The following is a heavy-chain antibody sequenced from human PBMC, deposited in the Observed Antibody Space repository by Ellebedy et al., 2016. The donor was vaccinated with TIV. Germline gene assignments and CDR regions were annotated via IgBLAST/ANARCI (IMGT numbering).Heavy chain of an antibody. V-gene: IGHV1-2*04. Sequence: ASVKVSCXASGYTFTGYYMHWVRQAPGQGLEWMGWINPNSGGTNYAQKFQGWVTMTRDTSISTAYMELSRLRSDDTAVYYCARSAVTPTGLGGMDVWGQGTTVTVSS. D-gene: IGHD1-14*01. CDR3: ARSAVTPTGLGGMDV. CDR2: INPNSGGT. J-gene: IGHJ6*02. CDR1: GYTFTGYY.